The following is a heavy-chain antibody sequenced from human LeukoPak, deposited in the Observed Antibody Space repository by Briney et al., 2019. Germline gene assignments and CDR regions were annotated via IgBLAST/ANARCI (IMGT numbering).Heavy chain of an antibody. V-gene: IGHV3-15*01. D-gene: IGHD1-14*01. Sequence: PGGSLRLSCAASGFTFNSYNMNWVRQAPGKGLEWVSRIKSNTAGGTTHYAAPVKGRFTISRDDSKNTLYLQMNSLKTEDTAVYYCTAEPNWFDPWGQGTLVTVSS. CDR3: TAEPNWFDP. CDR2: IKSNTAGGTT. CDR1: GFTFNSYN. J-gene: IGHJ5*02.